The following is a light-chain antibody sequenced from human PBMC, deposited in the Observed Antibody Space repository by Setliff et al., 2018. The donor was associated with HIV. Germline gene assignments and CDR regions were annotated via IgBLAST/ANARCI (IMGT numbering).Light chain of an antibody. J-gene: IGLJ2*01. V-gene: IGLV2-8*01. Sequence: SVLTQPPSASGSPGQSVTISCTGTSSDVGGYNYVSWYQHHPGKAPKLIIYEVTKRRSGVPDRFSGSKSGNTASLTVSGLQAEDEADYYCSSYAGSNNLGVFGGGTKVTVL. CDR1: SSDVGGYNY. CDR3: SSYAGSNNLGV. CDR2: EVT.